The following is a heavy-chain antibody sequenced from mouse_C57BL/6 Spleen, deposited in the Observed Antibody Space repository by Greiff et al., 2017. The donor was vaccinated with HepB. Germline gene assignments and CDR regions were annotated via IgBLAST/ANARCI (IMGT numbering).Heavy chain of an antibody. CDR2: IYPGDGDT. Sequence: QVQLQQSGPELVKPGASVKISCKASGYAFSSSWMNWVKQRPGKGLEWIGRIYPGDGDTNYNGKFKGKATLTADKSSSTAYMQLSSLTSEDSTVYFCAITGPVGFDYWGQGTTLTVSS. J-gene: IGHJ2*01. CDR3: AITGPVGFDY. V-gene: IGHV1-82*01. CDR1: GYAFSSSW. D-gene: IGHD4-1*01.